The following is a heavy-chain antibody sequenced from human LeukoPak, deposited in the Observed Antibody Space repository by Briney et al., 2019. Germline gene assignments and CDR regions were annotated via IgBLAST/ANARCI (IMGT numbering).Heavy chain of an antibody. CDR2: ISGSGGST. V-gene: IGHV3-23*01. CDR1: GFTFSNAW. CDR3: AKDQSLGLLLIFDY. Sequence: GGSLRLSCAASGFTFSNAWMSWVRQAPGKGLEWVSAISGSGGSTYYADSVKGRFTISRDNSKNTLYLQMNSLRAEDTAVYYCAKDQSLGLLLIFDYWGQGTLVTVSS. D-gene: IGHD3-22*01. J-gene: IGHJ4*02.